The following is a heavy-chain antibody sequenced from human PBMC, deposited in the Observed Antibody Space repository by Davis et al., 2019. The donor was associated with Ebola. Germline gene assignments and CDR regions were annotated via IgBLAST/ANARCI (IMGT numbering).Heavy chain of an antibody. CDR1: GFTSA. CDR2: IKQDGSEK. D-gene: IGHD5-18*01. CDR3: ATSRAYSYEN. V-gene: IGHV3-7*01. J-gene: IGHJ4*02. Sequence: GESLKISCAASGFTSAMHWVRQATGKGLEWVANIKQDGSEKYYVDSVKGRFTISRDNAKTSVYVQMNNLRAEDTAIYFCATSRAYSYENWGQGTLVTVSS.